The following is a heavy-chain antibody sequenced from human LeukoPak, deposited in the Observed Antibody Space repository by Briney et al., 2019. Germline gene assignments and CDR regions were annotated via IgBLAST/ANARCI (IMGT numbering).Heavy chain of an antibody. V-gene: IGHV3-21*06. CDR3: AREEGKQQMEAFDY. D-gene: IGHD6-13*01. J-gene: IGHJ4*02. CDR2: ICGSSTSI. CDR1: GFTFSTYS. Sequence: GGSLRLSCAASGFTFSTYSMNWVRQAPGKGLEWVSSICGSSTSIYYAGSVKGRFTISRDNAKNSLYLQMNSLRAEDTAVYYCAREEGKQQMEAFDYWGQGTLVTVSS.